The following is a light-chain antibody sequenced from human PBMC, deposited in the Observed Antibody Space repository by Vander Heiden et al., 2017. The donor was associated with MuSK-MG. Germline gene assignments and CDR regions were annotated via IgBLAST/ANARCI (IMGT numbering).Light chain of an antibody. CDR1: QRVRSY. CDR3: QQRSNWPPLT. V-gene: IGKV3-11*01. CDR2: DAS. J-gene: IGKJ4*01. Sequence: EIVLTQSPATLSLSPGERATLSCRASQRVRSYLAWYQQKPGQAPRLLIYDASNRATGIPARFSGSGYGTDFTLTISSLEPEDLAVYYCQQRSNWPPLTFGGGTKVEIK.